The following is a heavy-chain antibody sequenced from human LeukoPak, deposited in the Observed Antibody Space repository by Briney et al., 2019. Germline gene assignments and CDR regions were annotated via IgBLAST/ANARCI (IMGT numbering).Heavy chain of an antibody. D-gene: IGHD3-3*01. V-gene: IGHV4-34*01. Sequence: PSETLSLTCAVYGGSFSGYYWSWIRQPPGEGLEWIGEINHSGSTNYNPSLKSRVTISVDTSKNQFSLKLSSVTAADTAVYYCATRERRITIFGVVTGPVDYWGQGTLVTVSS. CDR1: GGSFSGYY. CDR2: INHSGST. CDR3: ATRERRITIFGVVTGPVDY. J-gene: IGHJ4*02.